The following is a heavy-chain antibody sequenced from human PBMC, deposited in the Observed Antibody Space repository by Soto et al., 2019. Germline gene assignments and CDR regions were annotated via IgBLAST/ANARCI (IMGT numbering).Heavy chain of an antibody. CDR2: INPSGGST. CDR3: ASSTDTHDY. J-gene: IGHJ4*02. CDR1: GYSFTGYY. Sequence: ALVKLSCKASGYSFTGYYMHWVRQAPGQGLEWMGIINPSGGSTSYAQKFQGRVTMTRDTSTSTVYMELSSLRSEDTAVYYCASSTDTHDYWGQGTLVTVSS. V-gene: IGHV1-46*03.